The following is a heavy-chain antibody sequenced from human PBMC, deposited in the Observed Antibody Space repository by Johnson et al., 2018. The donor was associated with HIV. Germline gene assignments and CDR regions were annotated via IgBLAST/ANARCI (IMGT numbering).Heavy chain of an antibody. D-gene: IGHD3-22*01. CDR3: ARCYYDSGGYADAFDI. CDR2: IRNKAKSYTP. CDR1: GFTFSDYY. V-gene: IGHV3-72*01. J-gene: IGHJ3*02. Sequence: VQLVESGGGLVQPGGSLRLSCVASGFTFSDYYMDWVRQAPGKGLEWVGRIRNKAKSYTPEDAASVKGRFIISRDDSKNSLYLQMNSLKTEDAAVYYCARCYYDSGGYADAFDIWGQGTMVTVSS.